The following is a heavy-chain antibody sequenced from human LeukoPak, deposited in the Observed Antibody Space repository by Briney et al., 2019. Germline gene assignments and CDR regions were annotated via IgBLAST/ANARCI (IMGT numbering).Heavy chain of an antibody. CDR3: AGGGPSSDYYQYYFDS. Sequence: GGSLRLSCAASGFTFSNYEMNWVRQAPGKGLEWVSYIDSSGSVVYYADSVEGRFTISRDNARTSMYLQMNSLRAEDTAVYYCAGGGPSSDYYQYYFDSWGQGTLVTVSS. V-gene: IGHV3-48*03. CDR2: IDSSGSVV. CDR1: GFTFSNYE. J-gene: IGHJ4*02. D-gene: IGHD3-22*01.